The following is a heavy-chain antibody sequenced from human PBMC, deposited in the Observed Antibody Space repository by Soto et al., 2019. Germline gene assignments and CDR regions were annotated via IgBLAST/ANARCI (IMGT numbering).Heavy chain of an antibody. D-gene: IGHD1-7*01. Sequence: EVQLVESGGGLVQPGRSLRLSCAASGFTFDDYAMHWVREAPGKGLEWVSGIGWNSGSIGYADSVKGRFTISRDNAKNALYLQMHSLRAEDTALYYCAKEDRGRAQVYNWNYVGAFDIWGQGTMVTVSS. J-gene: IGHJ3*02. V-gene: IGHV3-9*01. CDR3: AKEDRGRAQVYNWNYVGAFDI. CDR1: GFTFDDYA. CDR2: IGWNSGSI.